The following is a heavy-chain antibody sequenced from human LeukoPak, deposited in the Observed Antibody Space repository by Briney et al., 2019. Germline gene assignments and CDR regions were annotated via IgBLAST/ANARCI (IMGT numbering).Heavy chain of an antibody. Sequence: SVKVSCKASGGTFSSYAISWVRQAPGQGLEWMGRIIPIFGKANYAQKFQGRVTITADKSTSTAYMELSSLRSEDTAVYYCAREADRRGYYYDSSGYYLDYWGQGTLVTVSS. CDR2: IIPIFGKA. J-gene: IGHJ4*02. V-gene: IGHV1-69*04. CDR3: AREADRRGYYYDSSGYYLDY. CDR1: GGTFSSYA. D-gene: IGHD3-22*01.